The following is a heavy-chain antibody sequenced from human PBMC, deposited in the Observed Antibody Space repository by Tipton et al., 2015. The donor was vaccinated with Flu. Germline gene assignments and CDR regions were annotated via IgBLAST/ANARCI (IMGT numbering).Heavy chain of an antibody. Sequence: QSGPEVKEPGKSLKISCKGSGYSFTDYWIGWVRQMPGKGLEWMGIIYPGDSDTRYSPSFQGQVTISADKSITTAYLQWSSLKASDTAMYYCARKYCSTTTCYQALDIWGQGTMVTVSS. J-gene: IGHJ3*02. CDR1: GYSFTDYW. V-gene: IGHV5-51*01. D-gene: IGHD2-2*01. CDR3: ARKYCSTTTCYQALDI. CDR2: IYPGDSDT.